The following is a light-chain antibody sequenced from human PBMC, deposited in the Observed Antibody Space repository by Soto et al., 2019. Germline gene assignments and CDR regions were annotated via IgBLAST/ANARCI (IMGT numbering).Light chain of an antibody. J-gene: IGLJ1*01. CDR2: DVS. Sequence: QSALTRPRSVSGSPGQSVTISCTGTSSDVGGYNYVSWYQQHPGKAPKLMIYDVSKRPSGVPDRFSGSKSGNTASLTISGLQAEDEADYYFCSYAGRYFYVFGTGTKVTVL. V-gene: IGLV2-11*01. CDR1: SSDVGGYNY. CDR3: CSYAGRYFYV.